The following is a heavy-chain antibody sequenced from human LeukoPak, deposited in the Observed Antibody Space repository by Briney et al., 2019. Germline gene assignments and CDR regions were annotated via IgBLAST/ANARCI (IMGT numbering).Heavy chain of an antibody. V-gene: IGHV3-21*04. D-gene: IGHD1-26*01. CDR3: AKDLRYSGSLSYYYSGMDV. J-gene: IGHJ6*02. CDR2: ISSSSSYI. CDR1: GFTFSSYS. Sequence: PGGSLRLSCAASGFTFSSYSMNWVRQAPGKGLEWVSSISSSSSYIYYADSVKGRFTISRDNSKNTLYLQMNSLRAEDTAVYYCAKDLRYSGSLSYYYSGMDVWGQGTTVTVSS.